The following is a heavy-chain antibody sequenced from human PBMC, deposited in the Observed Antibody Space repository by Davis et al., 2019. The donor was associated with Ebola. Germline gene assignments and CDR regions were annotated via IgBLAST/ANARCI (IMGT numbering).Heavy chain of an antibody. CDR1: GFTVSSNY. V-gene: IGHV3-53*01. J-gene: IGHJ4*02. Sequence: GESLKISCAASGFTVSSNYMSWVRQAPGKGLEWVSVIYSGGSAYYADSVKGRFTISRDNSKNTLYLQMNSLRAEDTAVYYCASSDYYGSGRNFDYWGQGTLVTVSS. CDR3: ASSDYYGSGRNFDY. D-gene: IGHD3-10*01. CDR2: IYSGGSA.